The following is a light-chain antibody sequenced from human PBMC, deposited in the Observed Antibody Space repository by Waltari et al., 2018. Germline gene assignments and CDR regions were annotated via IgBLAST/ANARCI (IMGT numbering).Light chain of an antibody. CDR3: QQRSNWPPYT. J-gene: IGKJ2*01. CDR2: DAS. V-gene: IGKV3-11*01. CDR1: QSVGRY. Sequence: EILLTQSPATLSLSQGERATLSGRTSQSVGRYLVWYQQKPGQAPRLLIYDASARATGVPDRFSGSGSETDFTLTISNLEPEDFAVYYCQQRSNWPPYTFGQGTKVEIK.